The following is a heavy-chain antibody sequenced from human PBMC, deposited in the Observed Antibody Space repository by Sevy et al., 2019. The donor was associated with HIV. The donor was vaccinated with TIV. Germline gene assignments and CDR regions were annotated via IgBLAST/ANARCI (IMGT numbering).Heavy chain of an antibody. J-gene: IGHJ4*01. Sequence: GGSLRLSCAASGFTFSDHYMSWIRQAPGKGLEWLAYISSGGSMVDYADSVKGRLTISTDNAKNSVFLQVNSLRAVDTAIYYCERDMHFSASGTRYTRCDFDYWGQGTLVTVSS. CDR3: ERDMHFSASGTRYTRCDFDY. CDR2: ISSGGSMV. D-gene: IGHD3-10*01. CDR1: GFTFSDHY. V-gene: IGHV3-11*04.